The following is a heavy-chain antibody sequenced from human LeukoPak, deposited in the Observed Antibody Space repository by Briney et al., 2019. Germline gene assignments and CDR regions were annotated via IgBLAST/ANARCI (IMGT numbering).Heavy chain of an antibody. Sequence: SETLSLTCAVSGGSISSDHWWSRVRQPRGKSLEWIGEIFHIGVTNYKPSLKSRVSMSVDNSRHQFSLNLRSVTAADTAVYFCARGGRSAFDIWGPGTKVIVSS. J-gene: IGHJ3*02. CDR3: ARGGRSAFDI. CDR2: IFHIGVT. CDR1: GGSISSDHW. V-gene: IGHV4-4*02.